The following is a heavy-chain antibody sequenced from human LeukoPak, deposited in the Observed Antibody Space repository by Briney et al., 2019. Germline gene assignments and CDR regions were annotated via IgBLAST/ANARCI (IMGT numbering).Heavy chain of an antibody. CDR2: LRNDDGST. J-gene: IGHJ3*02. D-gene: IGHD2-8*01. Sequence: PGGSLRLSCAVSGFTFTSYWMHWVRQVPGKRLVWVARLRNDDGSTNYADSVKGRFTISRDSAKNTLYLQMIALRDEDTAMYYCARGRAGVPDVFDMWGQGTMVTVSS. CDR1: GFTFTSYW. CDR3: ARGRAGVPDVFDM. V-gene: IGHV3-74*01.